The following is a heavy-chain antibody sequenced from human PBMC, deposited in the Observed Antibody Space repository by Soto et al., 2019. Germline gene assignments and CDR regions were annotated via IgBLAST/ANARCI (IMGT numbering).Heavy chain of an antibody. J-gene: IGHJ6*03. CDR2: ISYDGSNK. D-gene: IGHD3-9*01. CDR1: GFTFSSYG. CDR3: AKGFRYFDWLTPYYYYYMDV. Sequence: QVQLVESGGGVVQPGRSLRLSCAASGFTFSSYGMHWVRQAPGKGLEWVAVISYDGSNKYYADSVKVRFTISRDNSKNTLYLQMNSLRAEDTAVYYCAKGFRYFDWLTPYYYYYMDVWGKGTTVTVSS. V-gene: IGHV3-30*18.